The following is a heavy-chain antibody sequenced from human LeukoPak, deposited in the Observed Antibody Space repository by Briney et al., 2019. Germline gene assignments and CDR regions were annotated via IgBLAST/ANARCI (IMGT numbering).Heavy chain of an antibody. V-gene: IGHV5-51*01. Sequence: GESLKISCKGSRYRFSSYWSGSVREMPGKGLEWMGITYPDDSETRYSASFQGQVTISADKSISIAYLQWSSLKASATAMYYCAKFLGPAGGLDYWGQGTRVTVSS. CDR3: AKFLGPAGGLDY. CDR2: TYPDDSET. CDR1: RYRFSSYW. J-gene: IGHJ4*02. D-gene: IGHD3/OR15-3a*01.